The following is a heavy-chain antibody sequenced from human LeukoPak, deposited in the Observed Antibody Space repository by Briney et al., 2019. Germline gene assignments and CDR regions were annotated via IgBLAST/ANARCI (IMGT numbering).Heavy chain of an antibody. CDR1: GFTFSSYW. Sequence: SGGSLRLSCAASGFTFSSYWMSWVRQAPGKGLEWVANIKQDGSEKYYVDSVKGRFTISRDNAKNSLYLQMNSLRAEDTAVHYCARDPSSYYDFWSGYYDYWGQGTLVTVSS. J-gene: IGHJ4*02. V-gene: IGHV3-7*01. D-gene: IGHD3-3*01. CDR2: IKQDGSEK. CDR3: ARDPSSYYDFWSGYYDY.